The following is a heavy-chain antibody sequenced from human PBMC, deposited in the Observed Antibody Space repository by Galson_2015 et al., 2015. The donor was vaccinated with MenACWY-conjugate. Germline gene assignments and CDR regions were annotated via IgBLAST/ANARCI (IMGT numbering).Heavy chain of an antibody. CDR3: ARDRSACYSNGDGFDI. Sequence: SLRLSCAASGFTFSTYGMHWVRQGPGKGLEWVAFIQYDGSYKYYADSVKGRFTISRDNSKNTLYLQMNSLRPEDTAVYYCARDRSACYSNGDGFDIWGQGTMVTVSS. CDR1: GFTFSTYG. D-gene: IGHD6-19*01. J-gene: IGHJ3*02. V-gene: IGHV3-30*02. CDR2: IQYDGSYK.